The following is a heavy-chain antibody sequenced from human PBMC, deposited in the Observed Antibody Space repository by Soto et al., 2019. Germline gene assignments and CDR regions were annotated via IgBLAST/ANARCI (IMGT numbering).Heavy chain of an antibody. CDR1: GDTLTVYY. J-gene: IGHJ5*02. CDR3: AGGVLSGTYYNWFDP. D-gene: IGHD1-26*01. V-gene: IGHV1-2*02. CDR2: INPNSGAT. Sequence: ASVKVSCKASGDTLTVYYIHWVRQAPGQGLEWMGWINPNSGATNYAQKFQGRVTMTRDTSISTAYMDLSRLRSDDTAVYYCAGGVLSGTYYNWFDPWGQGPLVTVPS.